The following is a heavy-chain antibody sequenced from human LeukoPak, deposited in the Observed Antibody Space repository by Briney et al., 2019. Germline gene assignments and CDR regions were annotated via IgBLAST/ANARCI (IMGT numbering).Heavy chain of an antibody. CDR1: GESFSGYY. Sequence: SETLSLTCGVYGESFSGYYWRWLRQPPGKGLEWVGEINYNGQTNYNPSLMSPVTISIDTSNNHFSLNLSPVTAADTAVYYCARAPPYYSGRSGYFPYYMDVWGKGTTVTVSS. D-gene: IGHD3-22*01. V-gene: IGHV4-34*01. CDR2: INYNGQT. CDR3: ARAPPYYSGRSGYFPYYMDV. J-gene: IGHJ6*03.